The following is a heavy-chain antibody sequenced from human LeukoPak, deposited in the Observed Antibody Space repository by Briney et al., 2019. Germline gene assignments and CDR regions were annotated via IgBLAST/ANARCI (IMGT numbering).Heavy chain of an antibody. V-gene: IGHV4-59*08. CDR1: GGSISSYY. Sequence: PSETLSLTCTVSGGSISSYYWTWIRQPPGKGLEWIGYIYYSGSTNYNPSLKSRVTISVDLSKHQFSLKLSSVTAADTAVYYCARPNGLLWFGDWGQGTLVTVSS. CDR3: ARPNGLLWFGD. J-gene: IGHJ4*02. CDR2: IYYSGST. D-gene: IGHD3-10*01.